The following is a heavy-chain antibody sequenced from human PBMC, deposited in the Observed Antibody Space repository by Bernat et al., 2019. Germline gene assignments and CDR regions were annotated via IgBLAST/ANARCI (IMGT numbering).Heavy chain of an antibody. CDR2: IWYDGSNK. Sequence: QVQLVESGGGVVQPGRSLRLSCAASGFTFSSYGMHWVRQAPGKGLEWVAVIWYDGSNKYSADSVKGRFTISRDNSKNTVYLQMNSVRVEDTAVYYCMGYGGNSVWGQGTLVTVSS. V-gene: IGHV3-33*01. D-gene: IGHD5-12*01. J-gene: IGHJ4*02. CDR3: MGYGGNSV. CDR1: GFTFSSYG.